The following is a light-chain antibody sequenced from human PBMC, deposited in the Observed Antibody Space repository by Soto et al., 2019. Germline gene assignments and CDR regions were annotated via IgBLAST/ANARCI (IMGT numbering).Light chain of an antibody. CDR3: CSYAGTNTFV. CDR2: EGN. V-gene: IGLV2-23*01. J-gene: IGLJ1*01. Sequence: QSVLTQPASVSGSPGHSITISCTGTSSDVGSYNLVSWYQQHPGKAPKLMIYEGNKRPSGVSNRFSGSKSANTASLTISGLQTEDEADYYCCSYAGTNTFVFGTGTKLTVL. CDR1: SSDVGSYNL.